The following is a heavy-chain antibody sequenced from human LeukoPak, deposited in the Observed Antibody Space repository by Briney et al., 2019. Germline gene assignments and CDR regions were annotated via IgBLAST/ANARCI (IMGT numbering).Heavy chain of an antibody. D-gene: IGHD6-19*01. J-gene: IGHJ4*02. CDR1: GYTFTSYG. CDR2: INAGNGNT. Sequence: ASVEVSCKASGYTFTSYGISWVRQAPGQRLEWMGWINAGNGNTKYSQKFQGRVTITRDTSASTAYMELSSLRSEDTAVYYCARAKRRGVAGPFDYWGQGTLVTVSS. CDR3: ARAKRRGVAGPFDY. V-gene: IGHV1-3*01.